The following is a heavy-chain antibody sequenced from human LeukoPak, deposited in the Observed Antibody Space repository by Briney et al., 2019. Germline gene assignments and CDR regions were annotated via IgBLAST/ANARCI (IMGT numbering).Heavy chain of an antibody. D-gene: IGHD3-10*01. Sequence: GGSLRLSCAASGFTFDDYAMHWVRQAPGKGLEWVSGISWNSGSIGYADSVKGRFTISRDNAKNSLYLQMNSLRAEDTAVYYCARVAPYGWELDYWGQGTLVTVSS. V-gene: IGHV3-9*01. CDR2: ISWNSGSI. CDR1: GFTFDDYA. CDR3: ARVAPYGWELDY. J-gene: IGHJ4*02.